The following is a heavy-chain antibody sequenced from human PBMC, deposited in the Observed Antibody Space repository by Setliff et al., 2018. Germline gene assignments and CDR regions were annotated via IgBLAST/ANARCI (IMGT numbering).Heavy chain of an antibody. D-gene: IGHD2-15*01. CDR1: GFTFSSYA. CDR3: ASSSGGNYEAYFDY. Sequence: GGSLRLSCAASGFTFSSYAMSWVRQAPGKGLEWVSLITGSGGSTYYADSVKGRFTISRDNSQNTLYLQMNSLSPEDTALYYCASSSGGNYEAYFDYWGQGTLVTVSS. CDR2: ITGSGGST. J-gene: IGHJ4*02. V-gene: IGHV3-23*01.